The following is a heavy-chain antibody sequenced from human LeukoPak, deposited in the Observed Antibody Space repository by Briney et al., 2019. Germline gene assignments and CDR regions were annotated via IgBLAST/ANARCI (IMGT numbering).Heavy chain of an antibody. CDR3: AKDRVAAAGSFRSMDV. V-gene: IGHV3-30*02. CDR1: GFTFRSYG. CDR2: IRFDGSNE. J-gene: IGHJ6*03. Sequence: PGGSLRLSCAASGFTFRSYGIHWVRQAPGKGLEWVAFIRFDGSNEYYADSVRGRFTISRDNSKNTLFVQMNSLRAEDTAVYYCAKDRVAAAGSFRSMDVWGKGTTVTVSS. D-gene: IGHD6-13*01.